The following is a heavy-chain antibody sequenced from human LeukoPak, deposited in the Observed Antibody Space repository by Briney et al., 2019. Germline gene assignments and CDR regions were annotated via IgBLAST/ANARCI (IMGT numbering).Heavy chain of an antibody. CDR1: GFTFNIYS. D-gene: IGHD3-22*01. J-gene: IGHJ4*02. CDR2: ISGTSNYI. CDR3: AREVGDYYDSSGSFGY. V-gene: IGHV3-21*01. Sequence: GGSLRLSCAASGFTFNIYSMNWVRQAPGKGLEWVSSISGTSNYIYYADSVKGRFTISRDNAKNSLYLHMNTLRAEDTAVYYCAREVGDYYDSSGSFGYWGQGTLVTVSS.